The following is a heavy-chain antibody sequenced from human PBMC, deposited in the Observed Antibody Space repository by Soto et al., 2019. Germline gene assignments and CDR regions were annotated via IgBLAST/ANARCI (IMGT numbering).Heavy chain of an antibody. CDR2: IYYSGST. J-gene: IGHJ5*02. CDR1: GGSINNYY. Sequence: SETLSLTCTVSGGSINNYYWSWIRQPPGKGLEWIGYIYYSGSTNYHPSLQSRVTISVDTSKNQFSLRLSSVTAADTAVYYCARDRGYSNWFDPWGQGTLVTVSS. V-gene: IGHV4-59*01. CDR3: ARDRGYSNWFDP. D-gene: IGHD5-18*01.